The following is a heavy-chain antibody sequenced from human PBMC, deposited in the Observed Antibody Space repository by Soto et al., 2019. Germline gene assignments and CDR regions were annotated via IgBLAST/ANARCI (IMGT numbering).Heavy chain of an antibody. J-gene: IGHJ4*02. CDR2: IYSGGST. D-gene: IGHD3-10*01. Sequence: EVQLVESGGGLVQPGGSLRLSCAASGFTVSSNYMSWVRQAPGKGLEWVSVIYSGGSTYYADSVNGRFTVSRDNSKNTLYLQMNSLRAEDTAVYYCARVFSILWFGEGDYWGQGTLVTVSS. CDR1: GFTVSSNY. V-gene: IGHV3-66*01. CDR3: ARVFSILWFGEGDY.